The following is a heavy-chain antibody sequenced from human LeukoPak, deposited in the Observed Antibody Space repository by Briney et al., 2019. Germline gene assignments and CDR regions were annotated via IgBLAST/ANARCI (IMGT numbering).Heavy chain of an antibody. CDR1: GLTFSSYA. J-gene: IGHJ4*02. CDR2: ISGSGGST. D-gene: IGHD3-16*02. CDR3: AKGLITFGGVIVQPFDY. Sequence: GGSLRPSCAASGLTFSSYAMSWVRPAPGKGREWVASISGSGGSTYYADSVKGRFTTSRHNSKTTLYLQMNSLRGEDTAVYYCAKGLITFGGVIVQPFDYWGQGTLVTVSS. V-gene: IGHV3-23*01.